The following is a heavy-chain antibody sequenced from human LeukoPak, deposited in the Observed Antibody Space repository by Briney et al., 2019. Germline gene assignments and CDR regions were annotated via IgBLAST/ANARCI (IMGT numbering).Heavy chain of an antibody. CDR2: IYHSGST. V-gene: IGHV4-34*01. J-gene: IGHJ4*02. CDR1: GGSFSGYY. CDR3: ARQAGGY. D-gene: IGHD3-16*01. Sequence: SSETLSLTCAVYGGSFSGYYWSWIRQPPGKGLEWIGEIYHSGSTNYNPSLKSRVTISVDTSKNQFSLKLSSVTAADTAVYYCARQAGGYWGQGALVTVSS.